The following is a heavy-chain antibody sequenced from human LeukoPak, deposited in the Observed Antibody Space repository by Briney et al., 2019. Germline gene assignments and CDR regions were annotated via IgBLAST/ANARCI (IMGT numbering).Heavy chain of an antibody. D-gene: IGHD1-26*01. CDR3: ARDQGYSGSYFDY. J-gene: IGHJ4*02. V-gene: IGHV3-66*01. CDR1: GFTVSSNY. CDR2: IYSGGST. Sequence: GGSLRLSCAASGFTVSSNYMSWVRQAPGKGLEWVSVIYSGGSTYYADSVKGRFTISRDNSKNTLYLQMNSLRAEDTAVYYCARDQGYSGSYFDYWGQGTLVTVSS.